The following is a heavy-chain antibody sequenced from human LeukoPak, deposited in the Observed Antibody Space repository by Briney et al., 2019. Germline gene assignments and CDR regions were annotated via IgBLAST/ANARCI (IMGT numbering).Heavy chain of an antibody. D-gene: IGHD3-22*01. CDR2: ISSSGSTI. V-gene: IGHV3-48*03. J-gene: IGHJ3*02. CDR1: GFTFSSYE. CDR3: ARDLPNVPYYYDSTSAFDI. Sequence: GGALRLSCAASGFTFSSYEMNWVRQAPGKGLEMVSYISSSGSTIYYADSVKGRFTISRDNAKNSLYLQMNSLRAEDTAVYYCARDLPNVPYYYDSTSAFDIWGQGTMVTVSS.